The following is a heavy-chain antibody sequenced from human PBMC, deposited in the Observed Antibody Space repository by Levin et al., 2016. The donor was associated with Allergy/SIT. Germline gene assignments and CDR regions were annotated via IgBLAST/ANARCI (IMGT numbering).Heavy chain of an antibody. CDR1: GYTFTSYY. CDR2: INPSGGST. CDR3: ARDGASIAAAGQFDY. D-gene: IGHD6-13*01. V-gene: IGHV1-46*03. J-gene: IGHJ4*02. Sequence: ASVKVSCKASGYTFTSYYMHWVRQAPGQGLEWMGIINPSGGSTSYAQKFQGRVTMTRDTSTSTVHMELSSLRSEDTAVYYCARDGASIAAAGQFDYWGQGTLVTVSS.